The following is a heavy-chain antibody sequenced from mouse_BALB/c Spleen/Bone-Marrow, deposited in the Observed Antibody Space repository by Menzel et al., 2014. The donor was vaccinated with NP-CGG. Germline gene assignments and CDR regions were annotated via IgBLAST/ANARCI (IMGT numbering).Heavy chain of an antibody. CDR1: GFSLTSYG. CDR2: KWAGGTT. J-gene: IGHJ2*01. V-gene: IGHV2-9*02. D-gene: IGHD4-1*01. CDR3: ARTGTKDYFDY. Sequence: VQLQQSGPGLVAPSQSLSITCTVSGFSLTSYGVHWVRPPPGKGLEWLGVKWAGGTTSYNSALMSRLSISRDNSKSQVFLKMNSLQTDDTAIYYCARTGTKDYFDYWGQGTTLTVSS.